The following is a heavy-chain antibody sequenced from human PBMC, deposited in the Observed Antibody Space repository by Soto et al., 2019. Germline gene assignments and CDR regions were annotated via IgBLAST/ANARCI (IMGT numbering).Heavy chain of an antibody. V-gene: IGHV1-3*01. J-gene: IGHJ4*02. CDR3: ARDPGSGHYFDY. CDR1: GYTFISRA. CDR2: INPDNANT. Sequence: QVQLVQSGAEVKKPGASVKISCEASGYTFISRALHWVRQAPGQRLEWMGWINPDNANTKYSQNFQGRVTFPRDTPATTAYMELSSLRSEDTAVYFCARDPGSGHYFDYWGQGTLVTVSS. D-gene: IGHD2-15*01.